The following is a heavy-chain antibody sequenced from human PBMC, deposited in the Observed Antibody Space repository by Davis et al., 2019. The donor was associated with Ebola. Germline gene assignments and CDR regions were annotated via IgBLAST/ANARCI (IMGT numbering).Heavy chain of an antibody. Sequence: GGSLRLSCAASGFTFSSYWMSWVRQAPGKGLEWVSVISYDGSDKYYADSVKGRFSISRDDSKNTLFLQMSSLRAGDTAVYHCAKGTNRIAVAGMGQNNWGHGTLVTVSS. CDR1: GFTFSSYW. D-gene: IGHD6-19*01. CDR2: ISYDGSDK. J-gene: IGHJ4*01. V-gene: IGHV3-30*18. CDR3: AKGTNRIAVAGMGQNN.